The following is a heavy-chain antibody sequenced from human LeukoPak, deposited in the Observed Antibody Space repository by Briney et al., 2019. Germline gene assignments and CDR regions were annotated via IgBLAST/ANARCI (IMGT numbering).Heavy chain of an antibody. CDR2: ISGDGGVT. CDR1: GFSFRDFS. Sequence: PGGSLRLSCAASGFSFRDFSMHWVRQVPGKGLEWVSLISGDGGVTHYADSWRGRFTISRDNDKSSLFLQMNSLRVEDTAFYYCAKGDNSLSYNFDYWGQGTLVTVSS. J-gene: IGHJ4*02. D-gene: IGHD2/OR15-2a*01. CDR3: AKGDNSLSYNFDY. V-gene: IGHV3-43*02.